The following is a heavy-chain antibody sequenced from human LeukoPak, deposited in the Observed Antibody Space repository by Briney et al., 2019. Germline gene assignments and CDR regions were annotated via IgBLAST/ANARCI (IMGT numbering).Heavy chain of an antibody. CDR1: GGSISSYY. CDR2: IYTSGST. Sequence: SETLSLTCNVSGGSISSYYWSWIRQPAGEGLEWIGRIYTSGSTNYNPSLNSRVTMSVDTSKNLFSLKLSSVTAADTAVYYCARDRHDILTGYYTPYYFDYWGQGTLVTVSS. V-gene: IGHV4-4*07. D-gene: IGHD3-9*01. CDR3: ARDRHDILTGYYTPYYFDY. J-gene: IGHJ4*02.